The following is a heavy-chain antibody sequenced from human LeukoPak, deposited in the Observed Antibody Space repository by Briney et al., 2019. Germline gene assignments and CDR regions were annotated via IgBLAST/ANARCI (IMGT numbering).Heavy chain of an antibody. J-gene: IGHJ6*03. CDR1: GYTFPSYG. CDR3: ARGGWIQLWNRGYYYYMDV. CDR2: ISAYNGNT. Sequence: ASVKVSCKASGYTFPSYGISWVRQAPGQGLEWMGWISAYNGNTNYAQKLQGRVTMTTDTSTSTAYMELRSLRSDDTAVYYCARGGWIQLWNRGYYYYMDVWGKGTTVTVSS. V-gene: IGHV1-18*01. D-gene: IGHD5-18*01.